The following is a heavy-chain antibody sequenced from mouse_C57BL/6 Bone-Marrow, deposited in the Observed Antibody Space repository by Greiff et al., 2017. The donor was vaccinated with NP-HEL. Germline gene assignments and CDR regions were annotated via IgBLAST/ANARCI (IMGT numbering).Heavy chain of an antibody. J-gene: IGHJ2*01. CDR1: GYNFTDYA. Sequence: QVQLQQSGPELVIPGASVKLSCHASGYNFTDYAIHWVKQSLKQGLEWIGAIHPESGGITYNQKFKGKATFTVDTSSNTAYMQLSSLTSEDTADYPMVITTVVGDYGGQGTTLTVAS. V-gene: IGHV1-13*01. D-gene: IGHD1-1*01. CDR3: VITTVVGDY. CDR2: IHPESGGI.